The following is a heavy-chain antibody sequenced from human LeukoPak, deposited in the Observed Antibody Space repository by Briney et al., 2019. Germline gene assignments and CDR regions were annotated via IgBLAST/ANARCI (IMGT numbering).Heavy chain of an antibody. CDR2: IYYSGST. J-gene: IGHJ4*02. CDR1: GGSISSYY. CDR3: ARSGWGRVVYFDY. Sequence: PSETLSLTCTVSGGSISSYYWSWIRQPPGKGLEWIGYIYYSGSTNYNPSLKSRVTISVDTSKNQFSLKLSSVTAADTAVYYCARSGWGRVVYFDYWGQGTLVTVSS. V-gene: IGHV4-59*01. D-gene: IGHD6-25*01.